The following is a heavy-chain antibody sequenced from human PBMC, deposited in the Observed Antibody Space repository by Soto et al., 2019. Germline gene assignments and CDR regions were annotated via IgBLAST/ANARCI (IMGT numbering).Heavy chain of an antibody. J-gene: IGHJ6*02. V-gene: IGHV1-3*01. D-gene: IGHD1-26*01. CDR3: ARVGVGTTVLYYSGMDV. CDR1: GYTFTSYA. CDR2: INAGNGNT. Sequence: QVQLVQSGAEVKKPGASVKVSCKASGYTFTSYAMHWVRQAPGQRLEWMGWINAGNGNTKYSQKFQGRVTITRDTSESTAYMELSSRRSDDTAVYYCARVGVGTTVLYYSGMDVWGQGTTVTVSS.